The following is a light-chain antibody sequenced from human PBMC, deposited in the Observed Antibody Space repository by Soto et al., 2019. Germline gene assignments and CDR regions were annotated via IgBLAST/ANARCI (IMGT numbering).Light chain of an antibody. CDR1: YSNVGNNF. CDR2: DNS. J-gene: IGLJ2*01. V-gene: IGLV1-51*01. CDR3: ATWDTRLSDVV. Sequence: QSVLTQPPSMSAAPGQTVTISCSGSYSNVGNNFVSWYQQFPGTAPKLLIFDNSQRPSGIPDRFFGSKSGSSATLGITGPQTGDEAVYYCATWDTRLSDVVFGGGTKLTVL.